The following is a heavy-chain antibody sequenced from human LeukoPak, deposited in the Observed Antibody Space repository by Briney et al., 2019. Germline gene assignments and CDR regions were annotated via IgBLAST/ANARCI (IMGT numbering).Heavy chain of an antibody. V-gene: IGHV4-4*07. CDR2: IHITGST. J-gene: IGHJ4*02. Sequence: SETLSLTCTVSVGSISSYYWSCFRQPAGKGLEWIGRIHITGSTNYNPSLKSRVTMSVDTSKSQFSLRLSSVTAADTAVYYCARSGGDFWSGSFGYLDYWGQGTLVTVSS. CDR1: VGSISSYY. D-gene: IGHD3-3*01. CDR3: ARSGGDFWSGSFGYLDY.